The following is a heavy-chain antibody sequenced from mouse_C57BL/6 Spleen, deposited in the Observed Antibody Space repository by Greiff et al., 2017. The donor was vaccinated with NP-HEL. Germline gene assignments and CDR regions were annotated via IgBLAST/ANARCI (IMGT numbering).Heavy chain of an antibody. J-gene: IGHJ4*01. V-gene: IGHV5-16*01. CDR2: INYDGSST. D-gene: IGHD2-4*01. CDR1: GFTFSDYY. Sequence: EVQVVESEGGLVQPGSSMKLSCTASGFTFSDYYMAWVRQVPEKGLEWVANINYDGSSTYYLDSLKSRFIISRDNAKNILYLQMSSLKSEDTATYYCARISLDYDDVGYYYAMDCWGQGTSVTVSS. CDR3: ARISLDYDDVGYYYAMDC.